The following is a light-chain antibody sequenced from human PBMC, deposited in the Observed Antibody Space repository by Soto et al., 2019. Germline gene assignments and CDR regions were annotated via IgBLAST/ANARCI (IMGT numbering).Light chain of an antibody. J-gene: IGKJ1*01. CDR3: QQRSNWPPT. Sequence: EIVLTHSPGTLSLSPGERATLSCRASQSVSSYLAWYQQKPGQAPRLLIYDASNRATGIPARFSGSGSGTDFTLTISSLEPEDFAVYYCQQRSNWPPTFGQGTKV. CDR2: DAS. CDR1: QSVSSY. V-gene: IGKV3-11*01.